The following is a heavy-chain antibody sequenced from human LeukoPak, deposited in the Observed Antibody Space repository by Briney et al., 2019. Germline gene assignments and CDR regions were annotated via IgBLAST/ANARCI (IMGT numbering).Heavy chain of an antibody. CDR2: TYYRSKWFN. CDR3: ARERIDSFDS. V-gene: IGHV6-1*01. J-gene: IGHJ5*01. CDR1: GDTVSSTSGA. Sequence: SQTLSLTCAISGDTVSSTSGAWSWIRQSPSRGLEWLGRTYYRSKWFNDYAVSVKSRLTFSPDTSKNQVSLQLNSVIPEDTAVYYCARERIDSFDSWGQGTLVTVSS. D-gene: IGHD3-16*02.